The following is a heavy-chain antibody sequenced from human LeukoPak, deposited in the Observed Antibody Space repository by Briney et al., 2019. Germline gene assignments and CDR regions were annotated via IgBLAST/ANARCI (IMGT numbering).Heavy chain of an antibody. CDR3: ARHEAGGGSGYNEHGFDI. V-gene: IGHV5-10-1*01. J-gene: IGHJ3*02. CDR2: IDPSDSYT. D-gene: IGHD5-12*01. Sequence: GESLRISCKGSGYSFTSYWISWVRQMPGKGLQWMGRIDPSDSYTNYSPSFQGHVTISADKSISAAYLQWSSLKASDSAMYYCARHEAGGGSGYNEHGFDIWGQGTMVTVSS. CDR1: GYSFTSYW.